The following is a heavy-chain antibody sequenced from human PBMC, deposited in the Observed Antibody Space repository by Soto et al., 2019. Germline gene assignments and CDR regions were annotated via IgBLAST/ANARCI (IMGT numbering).Heavy chain of an antibody. CDR2: ISSSSSTI. J-gene: IGHJ6*02. V-gene: IGHV3-48*02. D-gene: IGHD4-17*01. CDR3: ARMITVTTLSLSDTYYYYCYGMDV. CDR1: GFTFSSYS. Sequence: GSLRLSCAASGFTFSSYSMNWVRQAPGKGLEWVSYISSSSSTIYYADSVKGRFTISRDNAKNSLYLQMNSLRDEDTAVYYCARMITVTTLSLSDTYYYYCYGMDVRGQGPTVPGSS.